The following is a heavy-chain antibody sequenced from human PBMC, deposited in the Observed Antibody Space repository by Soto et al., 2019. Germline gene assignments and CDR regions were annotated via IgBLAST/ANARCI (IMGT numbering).Heavy chain of an antibody. Sequence: QVQLRESGPGLVKPSQTLSLTCTVSGGSISSGGYYWSWIRQHPGKGLEWIGYIYYSGSTYYNPSLKSRVTISVDTSKNQFSLKLSSVTAADTAVYYCARAVFGVVKYYYYGMDVWGQGTTVTVSS. CDR1: GGSISSGGYY. CDR3: ARAVFGVVKYYYYGMDV. CDR2: IYYSGST. V-gene: IGHV4-31*03. D-gene: IGHD3-3*01. J-gene: IGHJ6*02.